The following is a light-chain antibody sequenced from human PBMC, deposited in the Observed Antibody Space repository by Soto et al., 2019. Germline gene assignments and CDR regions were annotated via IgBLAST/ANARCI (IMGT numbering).Light chain of an antibody. J-gene: IGKJ1*01. Sequence: DIQMTQSPSTLSASVGDTVTVTCRASQSIRNWLAWYQQQPGKAPKLLIYDASSLESGVPSRFSGSGSGTEFTLTISSLQPDDFATYYCQQYNTYWTFGQGTKVDIK. V-gene: IGKV1-5*01. CDR2: DAS. CDR1: QSIRNW. CDR3: QQYNTYWT.